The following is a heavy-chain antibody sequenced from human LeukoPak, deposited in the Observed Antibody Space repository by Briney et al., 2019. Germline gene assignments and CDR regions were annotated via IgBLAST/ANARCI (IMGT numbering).Heavy chain of an antibody. D-gene: IGHD6-13*01. J-gene: IGHJ4*02. CDR3: ARPLDSSNNYFDY. CDR2: ISSSSNYM. V-gene: IGHV3-21*01. CDR1: GFIFSNYA. Sequence: GGSLRLSCAGSGFIFSNYAMSWVRQAPGKGLEWVSFISSSSNYMSYADSVKGRFTISRDNAKNSLYLQMNSLRAEDTAVYYCARPLDSSNNYFDYWGQGTLVTVSA.